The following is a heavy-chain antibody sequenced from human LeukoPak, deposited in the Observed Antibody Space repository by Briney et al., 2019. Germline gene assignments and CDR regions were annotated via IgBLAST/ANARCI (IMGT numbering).Heavy chain of an antibody. V-gene: IGHV3-21*01. Sequence: GGSLRLSCAASGFTFSSYAMHWVRQAPGKGLEWVSSISSSSSYIYYADSVKGRFTISRDNDKDSLYLQMNSLRAEDTAVYYCASDLAAAGKNGWDVWGQGTTVTVSS. CDR3: ASDLAAAGKNGWDV. CDR2: ISSSSSYI. D-gene: IGHD6-13*01. J-gene: IGHJ6*02. CDR1: GFTFSSYA.